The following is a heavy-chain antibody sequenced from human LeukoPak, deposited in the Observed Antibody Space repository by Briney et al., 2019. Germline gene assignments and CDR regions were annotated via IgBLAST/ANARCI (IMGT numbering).Heavy chain of an antibody. CDR3: ARLGYDFWSGYYPNHYYYYYMDV. V-gene: IGHV4-39*07. J-gene: IGHJ6*03. CDR2: IYYSGST. CDR1: GGSISSSSYY. D-gene: IGHD3-3*01. Sequence: SETLSLTCTVSGGSISSSSYYWGWIRQPPGKGLEWIGSIYYSGSTYYNPSLKSRVTISVGTSKNQFSLKLSSVTAADTAVYYCARLGYDFWSGYYPNHYYYYYMDVWGKGTTVTVSS.